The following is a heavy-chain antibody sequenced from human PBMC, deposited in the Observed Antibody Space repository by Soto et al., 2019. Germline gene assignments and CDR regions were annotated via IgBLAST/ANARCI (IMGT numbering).Heavy chain of an antibody. CDR3: ARWDHSSGCLPD. CDR2: TYYRSKWNY. Sequence: PSQTLSLTCAISGDSVFSNSAAWNWIRQSPSRGLEWLGRTYYRSKWNYDFADSVKSRITINPDTSKNQFSLQLNSVTPEDTAVYYCARWDHSSGCLPDWGQGTLVTVSS. J-gene: IGHJ4*02. D-gene: IGHD6-19*01. V-gene: IGHV6-1*01. CDR1: GDSVFSNSAA.